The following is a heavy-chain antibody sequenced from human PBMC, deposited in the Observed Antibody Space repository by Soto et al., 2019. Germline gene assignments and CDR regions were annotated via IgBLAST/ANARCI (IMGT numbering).Heavy chain of an antibody. J-gene: IGHJ3*01. CDR1: GFTISTQT. CDR2: MGWDFSPI. Sequence: VQLVESGGGLVQPGGSLRLSCAVSGFTISTQTLNWVRQAPGKGLEWVSYMGWDFSPIYADSVKGRFTISIDNAKNSLYLQMNSLRAEDTAMYYCARDKDYAFEVWGQGTMVTVSS. CDR3: ARDKDYAFEV. V-gene: IGHV3-48*01.